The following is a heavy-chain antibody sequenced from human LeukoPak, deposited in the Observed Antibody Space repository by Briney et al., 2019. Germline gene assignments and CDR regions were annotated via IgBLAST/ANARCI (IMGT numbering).Heavy chain of an antibody. V-gene: IGHV3-74*01. D-gene: IGHD7-27*01. CDR3: VRLTGAEFDY. CDR1: GFTFSSYW. CDR2: INSHGSST. J-gene: IGHJ4*02. Sequence: GGSLRLSCAASGFTFSSYWMHWVRQVPGKGLVWVSGINSHGSSTSYADSVKGRFTLSRDNAKNTLHLQMNSLRAEDTAVYYCVRLTGAEFDYWGQGTLVTVSS.